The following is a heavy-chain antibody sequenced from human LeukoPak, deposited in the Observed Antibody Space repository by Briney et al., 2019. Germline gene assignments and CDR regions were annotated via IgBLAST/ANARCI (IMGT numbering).Heavy chain of an antibody. D-gene: IGHD3-22*01. Sequence: SETLSPTCTVSGGSISSGGYYWSWIRQHPGKGLEWIGYIYYSGSTYYNPSLKSRVTISVDTSKNQFSLKLSSVTAADTAVYYCARVDYYDSSGYYGLFDYWGQGTLVTVSS. CDR2: IYYSGST. J-gene: IGHJ4*02. CDR1: GGSISSGGYY. CDR3: ARVDYYDSSGYYGLFDY. V-gene: IGHV4-31*03.